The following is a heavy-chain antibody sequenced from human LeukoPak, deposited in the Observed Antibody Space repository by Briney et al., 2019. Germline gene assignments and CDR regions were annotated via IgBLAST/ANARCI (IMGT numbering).Heavy chain of an antibody. V-gene: IGHV1-69*05. CDR3: ARDPRSGSRYYCYGMDV. Sequence: SVKVSCKASGGTFSSYAISWVRQAPGQGLEWMGGIIPIFGTANYAQKFQGRVTITTDESTSTAYMELSSLRSDDTAVYYCARDPRSGSRYYCYGMDVWGQGTTVTVSS. D-gene: IGHD1-26*01. J-gene: IGHJ6*02. CDR1: GGTFSSYA. CDR2: IIPIFGTA.